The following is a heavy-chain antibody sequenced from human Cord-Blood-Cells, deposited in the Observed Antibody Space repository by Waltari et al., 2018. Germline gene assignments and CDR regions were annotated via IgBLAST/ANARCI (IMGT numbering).Heavy chain of an antibody. CDR1: GYSFTSYW. CDR2: IYPGDSDT. CDR3: ARSFGYSSSYYFDY. V-gene: IGHV5-51*02. D-gene: IGHD6-6*01. Sequence: EVQLVQSGAEVKKPGESLQIPCKGSGYSFTSYWTGGVRQFPGKGVEWMGIIYPGDSDTRYSPSSQGQVTIPAAKSITTAYLQWSSLKASDTAMYYCARSFGYSSSYYFDYWGQGPLVTVSP. J-gene: IGHJ4*02.